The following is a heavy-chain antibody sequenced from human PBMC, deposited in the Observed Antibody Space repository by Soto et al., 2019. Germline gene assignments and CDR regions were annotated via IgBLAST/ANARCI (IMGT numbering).Heavy chain of an antibody. J-gene: IGHJ4*02. CDR1: GFTFSSYW. Sequence: GGSLRLSCAASGFTFSSYWMSWVRQAPGKGLEWVANIKQDGSEKYYVDYVKGRFTISRDNAKNSLYLQMNSLRAEDTAVYYCARYYYDSSGYYGDPSFDYWGQGTLVTVSS. V-gene: IGHV3-7*02. D-gene: IGHD3-22*01. CDR3: ARYYYDSSGYYGDPSFDY. CDR2: IKQDGSEK.